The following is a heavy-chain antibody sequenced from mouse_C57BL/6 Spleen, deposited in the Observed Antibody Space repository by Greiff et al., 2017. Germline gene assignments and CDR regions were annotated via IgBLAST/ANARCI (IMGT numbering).Heavy chain of an antibody. CDR3: ARGGGTGFDY. Sequence: EVNVVESGGGLVKPGGSLKLSCAASGFTFSSYAMSWVRQTPEKRLEWVATISDGGSYTYYPDNVKGRFTISRDNAKNNLYLQMSHLKSEDTAMYYCARGGGTGFDYWGQGTTLTVSS. V-gene: IGHV5-4*03. CDR1: GFTFSSYA. J-gene: IGHJ2*01. D-gene: IGHD4-1*01. CDR2: ISDGGSYT.